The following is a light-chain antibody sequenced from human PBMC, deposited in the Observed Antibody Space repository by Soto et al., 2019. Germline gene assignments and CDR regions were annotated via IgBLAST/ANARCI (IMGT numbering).Light chain of an antibody. V-gene: IGKV3-11*01. CDR2: DAS. CDR3: QQRRNWPFT. J-gene: IGKJ4*01. Sequence: EIVLTQSPATLSLSPGERATLSCRASQSVSSDLAWYQQKPGQAPRLLIYDASNRATGIPARFSGSGSGTDFTLTISGLEPEDFEVYYSQQRRNWPFTVAGGTKVDI. CDR1: QSVSSD.